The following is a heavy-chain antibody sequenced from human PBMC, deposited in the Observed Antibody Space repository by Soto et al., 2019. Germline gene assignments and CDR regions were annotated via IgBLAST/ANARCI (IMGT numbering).Heavy chain of an antibody. V-gene: IGHV3-30*18. J-gene: IGHJ4*02. D-gene: IGHD4-17*01. CDR3: AKDVWATVATGY. CDR1: GFTFSSYG. CDR2: ISYDGTNK. Sequence: QVQLVESGGGVVQPGRSLRLSCAASGFTFSSYGMHWVRQAPGKGLEWVAVISYDGTNKYYADSVKGRFTISRDNSKNTLYLQMHSLRAEDTAVYSCAKDVWATVATGYWGQGTLVTVSS.